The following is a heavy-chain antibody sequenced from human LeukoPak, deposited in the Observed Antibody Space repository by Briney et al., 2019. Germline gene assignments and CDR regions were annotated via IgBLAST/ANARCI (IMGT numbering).Heavy chain of an antibody. D-gene: IGHD5-18*01. J-gene: IGHJ4*02. CDR3: ARQGYSYGYPLYFDY. V-gene: IGHV4-39*01. CDR2: IYYSGST. Sequence: SETLSLTCTVSGGFISSYYWGWIRQPPGKGLEWIGSIYYSGSTYYNPSLKSRVTISVDTSKNQFSLKLSSVTAADTAVYYCARQGYSYGYPLYFDYWGQGTLVTVSS. CDR1: GGFISSYY.